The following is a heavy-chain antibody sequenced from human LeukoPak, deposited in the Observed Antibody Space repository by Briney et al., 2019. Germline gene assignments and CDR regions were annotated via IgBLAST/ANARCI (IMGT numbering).Heavy chain of an antibody. Sequence: PSPTLSLTLTIAGGSISSTSSYSGWIHQPPGKGLGWTGSIYESGTTYYNPPLKSRVTISVDTSKNQCSLRLSSVTAADTPVNYCARLNVDYGGNGVRGWGKETLVTVS. CDR3: ARLNVDYGGNGVRG. V-gene: IGHV4-39*01. J-gene: IGHJ4*02. CDR2: IYESGTT. CDR1: GGSISSTSSY. D-gene: IGHD4-23*01.